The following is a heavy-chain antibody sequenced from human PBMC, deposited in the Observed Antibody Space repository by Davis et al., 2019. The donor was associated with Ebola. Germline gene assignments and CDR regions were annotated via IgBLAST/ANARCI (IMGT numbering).Heavy chain of an antibody. V-gene: IGHV3-33*06. CDR1: GFPFYIYA. D-gene: IGHD2/OR15-2a*01. J-gene: IGHJ3*02. CDR2: IWYDGSNK. CDR3: VKDSSNIWFDI. Sequence: GESLKISCAGSGFPFYIYAMHWVRQAPGKGLEWVAVIWYDGSNKYYADSVKGRFTISRDNSKNTLYLQMNSLRVEDSAIYYCVKDSSNIWFDIWGQGTLVTVSS.